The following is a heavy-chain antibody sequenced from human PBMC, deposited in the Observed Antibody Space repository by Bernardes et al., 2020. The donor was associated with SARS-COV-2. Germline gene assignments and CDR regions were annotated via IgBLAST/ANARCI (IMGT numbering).Heavy chain of an antibody. J-gene: IGHJ6*02. D-gene: IGHD3-10*01. Sequence: GGSLRLSCAASGFTFSNYGMHWVRQAPGEGLEWVAVISADGNKKDYADSVKGRFTISRDNSKNTLYLQMHSLRADDTAVYYCARHGAAGTYYYYGMNVWGQGTTVTVSS. V-gene: IGHV3-30*03. CDR2: ISADGNKK. CDR1: GFTFSNYG. CDR3: ARHGAAGTYYYYGMNV.